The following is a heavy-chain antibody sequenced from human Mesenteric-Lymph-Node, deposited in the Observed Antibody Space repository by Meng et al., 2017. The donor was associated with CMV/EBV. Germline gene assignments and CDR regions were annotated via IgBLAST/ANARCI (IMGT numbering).Heavy chain of an antibody. D-gene: IGHD5-12*01. J-gene: IGHJ4*02. CDR3: ARVPGATIHRSFDH. Sequence: AVYGGSFSGYYWSWIRQPPGKGLEWIGEINHSGGTNYNPSLKSRVTISIDTSKNQFSLKLSSVTAADTAVYYCARVPGATIHRSFDHWGQGTLVTVSS. V-gene: IGHV4-34*01. CDR2: INHSGGT. CDR1: GGSFSGYY.